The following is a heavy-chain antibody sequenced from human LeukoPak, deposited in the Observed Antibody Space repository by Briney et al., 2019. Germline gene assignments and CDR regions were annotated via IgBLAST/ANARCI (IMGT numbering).Heavy chain of an antibody. CDR2: ISGSGGST. J-gene: IGHJ4*02. V-gene: IGHV3-23*01. CDR1: GFTFSSYA. Sequence: GGSLRLSCAASGFTFSSYAMSWVRQAPGKGLEWVSAISGSGGSTYYADSVKGRFTISRDNSKNTLYLQMNSLRAEDTAVYYCAKNNILTGYYEVRAHQYYFDYWGQGTLVTVSS. CDR3: AKNNILTGYYEVRAHQYYFDY. D-gene: IGHD3-9*01.